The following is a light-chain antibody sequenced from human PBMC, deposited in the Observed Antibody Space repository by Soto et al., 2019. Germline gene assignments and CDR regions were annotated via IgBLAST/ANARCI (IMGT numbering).Light chain of an antibody. CDR3: QQFSSYSWT. CDR2: GAS. V-gene: IGKV3-20*01. Sequence: LNQSLWTLSESKRDGATISCRVSQTVRNNYLAWYQQKPGQAPRFVIYGASNRATGIPDRFSGSGSGTDFALTISSLQPDDFATYYCQQFSSYSWTFGGGTKVDVK. J-gene: IGKJ4*01. CDR1: QTVRNNY.